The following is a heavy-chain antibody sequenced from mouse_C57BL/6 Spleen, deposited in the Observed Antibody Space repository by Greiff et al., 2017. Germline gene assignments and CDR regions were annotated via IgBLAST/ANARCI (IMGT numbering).Heavy chain of an antibody. CDR2: IDPSDSYT. V-gene: IGHV1-69*01. J-gene: IGHJ2*01. Sequence: QVQLKQPGAELVMPGASVKLSCKASGYTFTSYWMHWVKQRPGQGLEWIGEIDPSDSYTNYNQKFKGKSTLTVDKSSSTAYMQLSSLTSKDSAVYYCAKYSNYEYFDYWGQGTTLTVSS. CDR3: AKYSNYEYFDY. D-gene: IGHD2-5*01. CDR1: GYTFTSYW.